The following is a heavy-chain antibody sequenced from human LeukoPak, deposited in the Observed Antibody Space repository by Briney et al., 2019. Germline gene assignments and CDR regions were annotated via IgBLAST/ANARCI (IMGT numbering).Heavy chain of an antibody. CDR3: AKPIVVPAAMSLDAFDI. V-gene: IGHV3-23*01. Sequence: PGGSLRLSCAASGFTFSSYAMSWVRQAPGKGLEWGSAISGSGGSTYYADSVKGRFTISRDNSKNTLYLQMNSLRAEDTAVYYCAKPIVVPAAMSLDAFDIWGQGTMVTVSS. D-gene: IGHD2-2*01. CDR2: ISGSGGST. J-gene: IGHJ3*02. CDR1: GFTFSSYA.